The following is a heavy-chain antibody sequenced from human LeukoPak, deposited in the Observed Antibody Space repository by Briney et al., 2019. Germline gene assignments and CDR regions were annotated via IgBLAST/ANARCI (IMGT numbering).Heavy chain of an antibody. CDR2: ISYDGSNK. J-gene: IGHJ4*02. D-gene: IGHD3-16*02. Sequence: PGGSLRLSCAASGFTFSSYGMHWVRQAPGKGLEWVAVISYDGSNKYYADSVEGRFTISRDNSKNTLYLQMNSLRAEDTAVYYCARDGYYDYVWGSYHSDYWGQGTLVTVSS. CDR3: ARDGYYDYVWGSYHSDY. V-gene: IGHV3-30*03. CDR1: GFTFSSYG.